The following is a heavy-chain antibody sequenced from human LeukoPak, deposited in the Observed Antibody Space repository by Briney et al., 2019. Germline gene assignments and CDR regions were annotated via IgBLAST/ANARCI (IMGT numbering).Heavy chain of an antibody. CDR1: GFTFTSSW. V-gene: IGHV3-7*01. Sequence: GGSLRLSCAASGFTFTSSWMTWVRQAPGKGLEWVAHIKEDGTEEYYIDSVEGRFTISRDNAKNSLYLQMNSLRAEDTAVFYCARDPGGVTMGYYGMDVWGQGTTVTVSS. CDR3: ARDPGGVTMGYYGMDV. CDR2: IKEDGTEE. J-gene: IGHJ6*02. D-gene: IGHD3-10*01.